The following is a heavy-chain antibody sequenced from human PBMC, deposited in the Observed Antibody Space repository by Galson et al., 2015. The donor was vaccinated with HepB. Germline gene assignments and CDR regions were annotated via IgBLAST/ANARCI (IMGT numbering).Heavy chain of an antibody. CDR2: IWYDGTYK. CDR3: ARDSGNGGSQD. Sequence: SLRLSCAASGFIFSNYGMQWVRQAPGKGLEWVAHIWYDGTYKHYADSVKGRFTISRDNAKNTLLLQMNSLRAEDTAVYYCARDSGNGGSQDWGQGTLVSVSS. D-gene: IGHD2-8*01. V-gene: IGHV3-33*01. J-gene: IGHJ4*02. CDR1: GFIFSNYG.